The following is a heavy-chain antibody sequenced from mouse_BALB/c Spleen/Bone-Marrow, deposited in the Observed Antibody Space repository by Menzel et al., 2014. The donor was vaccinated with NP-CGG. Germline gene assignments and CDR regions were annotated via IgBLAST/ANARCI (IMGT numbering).Heavy chain of an antibody. CDR3: ARLSYYGRFAY. V-gene: IGHV4-1*02. D-gene: IGHD1-1*01. J-gene: IGHJ3*01. Sequence: EVKLVEPGGGLVQPGGSLKLSCAASGFDFSRYWMSWVRQAPGQGLEWIGEINPDSSTINYTPSRKDKFIISRDNAKNTLYLQMSKVRSEDTALYYCARLSYYGRFAYWGQGTLVTVSA. CDR2: INPDSSTI. CDR1: GFDFSRYW.